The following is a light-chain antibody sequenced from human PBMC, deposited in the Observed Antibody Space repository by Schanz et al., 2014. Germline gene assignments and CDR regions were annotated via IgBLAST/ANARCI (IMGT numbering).Light chain of an antibody. J-gene: IGLJ3*02. CDR2: DVN. V-gene: IGLV2-14*03. CDR1: SSDVGGYNY. CDR3: CSYAGSYTWV. Sequence: QSALTQPASVSGSPGQSITISCTGTSSDVGGYNYVSWYQQHPGKAPKLMIYDVNNRPSGVSNRFSGSKSGNTASLTISGLKAEDEADYYCCSYAGSYTWVFGGGTKVTVL.